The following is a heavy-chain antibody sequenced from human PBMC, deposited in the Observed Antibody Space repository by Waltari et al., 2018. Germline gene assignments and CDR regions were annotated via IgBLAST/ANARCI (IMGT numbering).Heavy chain of an antibody. V-gene: IGHV1-2*06. Sequence: QVQLVQSGAEVKKPGASVKVSCKASGYTFTGYYMHWVRQAPGQGLEWMGRINPNSSGTNYAQKFQGRVTMTRDTSISTAYMELSRLRSDDTAVYYCAREYCSGGSCYFRYWGQGTLVTVSS. CDR3: AREYCSGGSCYFRY. D-gene: IGHD2-15*01. CDR2: INPNSSGT. J-gene: IGHJ4*02. CDR1: GYTFTGYY.